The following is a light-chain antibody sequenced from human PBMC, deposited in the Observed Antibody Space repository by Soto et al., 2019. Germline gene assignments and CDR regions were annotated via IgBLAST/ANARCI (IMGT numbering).Light chain of an antibody. Sequence: QLVLTQSSSASASLGSSVKLTCTLNSGHNSYIIAWHQQQPGKAPRYLMKVEGGGTYNKGSGVPDRFSGSSSGADRYLTISNLQFEDEADYYCATWVTSTWVFGGGTKLTVL. CDR3: ATWVTSTWV. CDR1: SGHNSYI. V-gene: IGLV4-60*02. CDR2: VEGGGTY. J-gene: IGLJ3*02.